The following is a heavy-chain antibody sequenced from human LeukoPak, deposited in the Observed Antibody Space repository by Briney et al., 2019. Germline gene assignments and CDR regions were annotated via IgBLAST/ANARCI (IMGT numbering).Heavy chain of an antibody. V-gene: IGHV4-59*12. CDR3: ARDLGNYYYYMDV. Sequence: SETLSLTCSVSGGSITVYYWNWIRQSPGKGLEWIGSISYSGSTNYNPSLKSRVTISIDTSKNRFSLKVSSVIAAEPAVYYCARDLGNYYYYMDVWGKGTTVTVSS. CDR1: GGSITVYY. J-gene: IGHJ6*03. D-gene: IGHD7-27*01. CDR2: ISYSGST.